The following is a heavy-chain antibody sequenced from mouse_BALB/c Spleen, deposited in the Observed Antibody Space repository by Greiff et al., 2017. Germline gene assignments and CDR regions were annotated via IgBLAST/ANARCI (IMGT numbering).Heavy chain of an antibody. D-gene: IGHD4-1*01. CDR3: ARAPLGRWFAY. CDR2: ISYSGST. V-gene: IGHV3-2*02. CDR1: GYSITSDYA. J-gene: IGHJ3*01. Sequence: EVQLQESGPGLVKPSQSLSLTCTVTGYSITSDYAWNWIRQFPGNKLEWMGYISYSGSTSYNPSLKSRISITRDTSKNQFFLQLNSVTTEDTATYYCARAPLGRWFAYWGQGTLVTVSA.